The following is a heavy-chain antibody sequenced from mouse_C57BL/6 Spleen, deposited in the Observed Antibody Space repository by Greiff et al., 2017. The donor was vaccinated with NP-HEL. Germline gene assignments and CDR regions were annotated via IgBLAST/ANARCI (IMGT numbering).Heavy chain of an antibody. V-gene: IGHV14-4*01. J-gene: IGHJ1*03. CDR2: IDAENGDT. CDR3: TTVVAKYFDV. CDR1: GFNIKDDY. Sequence: EVQLQQSGAELVRPGASVKLSCTASGFNIKDDYMHWVKQRPEQGLEWIGWIDAENGDTEYASKFQGKATITADTSSNTAYLQLSSLTSEDTAVYYCTTVVAKYFDVWGTGTTVTVSS. D-gene: IGHD1-1*01.